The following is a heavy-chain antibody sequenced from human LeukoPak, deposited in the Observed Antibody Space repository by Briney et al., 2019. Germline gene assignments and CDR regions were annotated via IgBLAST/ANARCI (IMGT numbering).Heavy chain of an antibody. J-gene: IGHJ4*02. CDR3: ATANNWNYALGY. V-gene: IGHV1-18*01. Sequence: ASVKVSCKASGDTFIRYGITWVRQAPGQGLEWMGWINTGNSNTNYGQKFQGRVTMTTDTSTGTAYMGLRSLRSDDTAMYYCATANNWNYALGYWGQGTLVTVSS. D-gene: IGHD1-7*01. CDR2: INTGNSNT. CDR1: GDTFIRYG.